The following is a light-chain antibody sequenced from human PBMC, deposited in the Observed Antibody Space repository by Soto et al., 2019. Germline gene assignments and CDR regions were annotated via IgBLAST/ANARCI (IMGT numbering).Light chain of an antibody. CDR3: QQTHSTLPIT. CDR1: QSISSY. Sequence: DIQMTQSPSSLPASVGDRVTITCRASQSISSYLNWYQQKPGKAPKLLIYAASSLQSGVPSRFSGSGSGTDFTLTISSLQPEDFATYYCQQTHSTLPITFGQGTRLEIK. J-gene: IGKJ5*01. V-gene: IGKV1-39*01. CDR2: AAS.